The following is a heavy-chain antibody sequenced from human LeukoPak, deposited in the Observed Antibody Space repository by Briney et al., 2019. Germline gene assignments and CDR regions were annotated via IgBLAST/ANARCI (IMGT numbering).Heavy chain of an antibody. V-gene: IGHV3-64D*09. CDR2: ISSNGRNT. J-gene: IGHJ4*02. D-gene: IGHD2/OR15-2a*01. CDR3: VKARAAVELVAMKWVFDS. Sequence: GGSLRLSCSASGFAFSSYAMHWVRQAPGRGLEYVSTISSNGRNTYYSASVKGRITLSRDNSKNTLSLQMNSLRPDDTAVYFCVKARAAVELVAMKWVFDSWGQGALVTVSS. CDR1: GFAFSSYA.